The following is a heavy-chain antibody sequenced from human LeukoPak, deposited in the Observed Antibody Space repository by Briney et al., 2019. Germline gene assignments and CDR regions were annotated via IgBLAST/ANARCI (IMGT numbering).Heavy chain of an antibody. V-gene: IGHV1-2*02. CDR2: INPNSGGT. D-gene: IGHD5-18*01. CDR1: GYTFTGYY. CDR3: ARLLVDTGNFDY. J-gene: IGHJ4*02. Sequence: ASVKVSCKASGYTFTGYYMHWVRQAPGQGLEWMGWINPNSGGTNYAQKFPGRVTMTRDTSISTAYMELSRLRSDDTAVYYCARLLVDTGNFDYWGQGTLVTVSS.